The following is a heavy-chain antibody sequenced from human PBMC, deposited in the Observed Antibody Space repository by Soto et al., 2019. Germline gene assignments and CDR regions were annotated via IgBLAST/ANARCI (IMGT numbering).Heavy chain of an antibody. V-gene: IGHV3-33*06. D-gene: IGHD3-10*01. CDR1: GFTFSSYG. Sequence: GGSLRLSCAASGFTFSSYGMHWVRQAPGKGLEWVAVICDNGSIKYYADSVKGRFTISRDNSKNTLYLQMNSLRAEDTAIYYCAKNRQFRSYYESAGHYDNWGQGTLVTVSS. CDR3: AKNRQFRSYYESAGHYDN. J-gene: IGHJ4*02. CDR2: ICDNGSIK.